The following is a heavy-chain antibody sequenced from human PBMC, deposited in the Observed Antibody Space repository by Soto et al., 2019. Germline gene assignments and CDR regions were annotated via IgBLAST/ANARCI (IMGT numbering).Heavy chain of an antibody. D-gene: IGHD2-15*01. CDR2: ISGSGDSA. CDR3: AKAGGSTWDYGMDV. V-gene: IGHV3-23*01. CDR1: GFSFSRHA. J-gene: IGHJ6*02. Sequence: EVQLLESGGGLVEPVGSLRLSCAASGFSFSRHAMSWVRQAPGKGLEWVSAISGSGDSAYHADSVKGRFTISRDNSKNTLYLQMNSLRAEDTALYYCAKAGGSTWDYGMDVWGQGTTVTVSS.